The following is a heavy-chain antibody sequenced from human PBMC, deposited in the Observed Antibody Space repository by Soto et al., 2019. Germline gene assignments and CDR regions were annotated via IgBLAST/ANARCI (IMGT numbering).Heavy chain of an antibody. J-gene: IGHJ3*02. CDR2: IYNSGST. CDR1: GGSISSYY. D-gene: IGHD2-15*01. Sequence: QVQLQESGPGLVKPSETLSLTCTVSGGSISSYYWSWIRQPAGKGLEWIGRIYNSGSTNYNPSLKSRVTMSVETSKHHFSLKLSSVTAADTAVYYCARDPPRVYCSGGSCYLVAFDIWGQGTMVTVSS. V-gene: IGHV4-4*07. CDR3: ARDPPRVYCSGGSCYLVAFDI.